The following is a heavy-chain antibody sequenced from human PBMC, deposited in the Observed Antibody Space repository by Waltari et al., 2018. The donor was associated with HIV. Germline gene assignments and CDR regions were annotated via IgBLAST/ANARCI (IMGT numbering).Heavy chain of an antibody. J-gene: IGHJ5*02. CDR3: ARYITMVRGGANWFDP. D-gene: IGHD3-10*01. CDR2: IYPGAPDT. CDR1: GYRCTSYW. Sequence: EVQLVQSGAEVKKPGESLQIASKGSGYRCTSYWIGWVRQMPGKGLGWMGIIYPGAPDTSYSPSFQGQVTISADKSISTAYLQWSSLKASDTAMYYCARYITMVRGGANWFDPWGQGTLVTVSS. V-gene: IGHV5-51*03.